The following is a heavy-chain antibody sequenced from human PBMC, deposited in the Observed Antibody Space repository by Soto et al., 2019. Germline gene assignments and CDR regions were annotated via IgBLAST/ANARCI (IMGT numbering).Heavy chain of an antibody. J-gene: IGHJ3*02. CDR3: ARDLEVLRFLEWPIADAFDI. D-gene: IGHD3-3*01. Sequence: QVQLVQSGAEVKKPGASVKVSCKASGYTFTSYGISWVRQAPGQGLEWMGWISAYNGNTNYAQKLQGRVTMTTDTSTCTAYMELRSLRSDDTAVYYCARDLEVLRFLEWPIADAFDIWGQGTMVTVSS. V-gene: IGHV1-18*01. CDR1: GYTFTSYG. CDR2: ISAYNGNT.